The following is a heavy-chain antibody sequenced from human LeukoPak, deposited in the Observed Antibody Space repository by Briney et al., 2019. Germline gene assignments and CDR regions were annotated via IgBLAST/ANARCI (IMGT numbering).Heavy chain of an antibody. Sequence: GASVKVSCEASGGTFSSYAINWVRQAPGQGLEWMGGIIPVFGTANYAQNFQGRVTIAADESTSTAYMELSSLRSEDTAVYYCARGHRIGYYYYMDVWGKGTTVTVSS. CDR2: IIPVFGTA. V-gene: IGHV1-69*01. CDR3: ARGHRIGYYYYMDV. CDR1: GGTFSSYA. D-gene: IGHD2-21*01. J-gene: IGHJ6*03.